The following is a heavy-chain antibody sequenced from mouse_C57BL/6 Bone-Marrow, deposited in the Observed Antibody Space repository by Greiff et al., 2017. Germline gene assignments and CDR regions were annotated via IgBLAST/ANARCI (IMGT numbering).Heavy chain of an antibody. V-gene: IGHV1-52*01. CDR3: ARNMGSNPAWFAY. D-gene: IGHD2-5*01. Sequence: VKLQQPGAELVRPGSSVKLSCKASGYTFTSYWMHWVKQRPIQGLEWIGNIDPSDSETHYNQKFKDKATLTVDKSSSTAYMQLSSLTSEDSAVYYCARNMGSNPAWFAYWGQGTLVTVSA. J-gene: IGHJ3*01. CDR1: GYTFTSYW. CDR2: IDPSDSET.